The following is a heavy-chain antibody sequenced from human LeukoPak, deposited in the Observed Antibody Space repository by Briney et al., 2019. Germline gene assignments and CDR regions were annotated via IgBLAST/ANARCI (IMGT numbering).Heavy chain of an antibody. CDR2: IYYSGST. Sequence: SETLSLTCTVSGGSISSSSYYWGWIRQPPGKGLEWIGSIYYSGSTYCNPSLKSRVTISVDTSKNQFSLKLSSVTAADTAVYYCAGDHSKHKYSSPYNWFDPWGQGTLVTVSS. J-gene: IGHJ5*02. CDR3: AGDHSKHKYSSPYNWFDP. V-gene: IGHV4-39*07. D-gene: IGHD6-6*01. CDR1: GGSISSSSYY.